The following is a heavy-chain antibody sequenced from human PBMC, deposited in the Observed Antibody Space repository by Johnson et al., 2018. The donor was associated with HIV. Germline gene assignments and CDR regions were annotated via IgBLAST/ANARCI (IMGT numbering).Heavy chain of an antibody. Sequence: QVQLVESGGGVVRPGGSLRLSCAASGFTFDDYGMSWVRPAPGKGLEWVAVISYDGSNKYYADSVKGRFTISRDNSKNTLYLQMNSLRAEDTAVYYCARAHDAFDIWGQGTMVTVSS. CDR1: GFTFDDYG. J-gene: IGHJ3*02. CDR3: ARAHDAFDI. V-gene: IGHV3-30*03. CDR2: ISYDGSNK.